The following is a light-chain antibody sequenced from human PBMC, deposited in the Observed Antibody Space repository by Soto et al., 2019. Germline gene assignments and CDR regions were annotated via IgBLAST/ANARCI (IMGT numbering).Light chain of an antibody. Sequence: DIQMTQSPSTVSASVGDRVTITCRASQKISIWLAWYHQKPGQAPKVLIADASTLQSGVPQRFSGRGSETEFTLTISSLQPEEYGIYYGQKYKSFSWTFGRGTRVDI. V-gene: IGKV1-5*01. CDR1: QKISIW. CDR3: QKYKSFSWT. J-gene: IGKJ1*01. CDR2: DAS.